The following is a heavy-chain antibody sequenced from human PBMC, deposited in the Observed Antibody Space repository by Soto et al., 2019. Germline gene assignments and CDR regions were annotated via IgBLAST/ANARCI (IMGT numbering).Heavy chain of an antibody. V-gene: IGHV4-39*01. D-gene: IGHD3-22*01. CDR1: GGSISSSSYY. CDR2: IYYSGST. J-gene: IGHJ4*02. Sequence: SETLSLTCTVSGGSISSSSYYWGWIRQPPGKGLEWIGSIYYSGSTYYNPSLKSRVTISVDTSKNQFSLKLSSVTAADTAVYYCARLETGLTDYWGQGTLVTVSS. CDR3: ARLETGLTDY.